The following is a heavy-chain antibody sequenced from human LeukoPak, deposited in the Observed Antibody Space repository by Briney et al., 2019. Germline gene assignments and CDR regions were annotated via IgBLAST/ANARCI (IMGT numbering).Heavy chain of an antibody. J-gene: IGHJ5*02. CDR3: ARAHFIYSITWFWFDP. V-gene: IGHV4-39*02. Sequence: SETLSLTCTVSGDSVTSSSYYWGWLRQPPGKGLEWIGSIQHTGTTFYNPSLKSRVTISVDTSKSQFSLTLNSVTAADTAVYYCARAHFIYSITWFWFDPWGQGTLVTVSS. CDR1: GDSVTSSSYY. CDR2: IQHTGTT. D-gene: IGHD6-13*01.